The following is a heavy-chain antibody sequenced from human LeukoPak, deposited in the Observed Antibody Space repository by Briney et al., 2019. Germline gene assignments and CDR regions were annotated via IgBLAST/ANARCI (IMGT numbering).Heavy chain of an antibody. Sequence: GSSVTVSCKSSGGTFSSYAISWVRQAPGQGLESMGGIIPIFGTANYAQKFQGRVAITADESTSTAYMELCSPRSEDTAVYYCARVRTELSGYGPLGFDYWGQGTLVTVSS. CDR2: IIPIFGTA. CDR1: GGTFSSYA. V-gene: IGHV1-69*01. J-gene: IGHJ4*02. D-gene: IGHD5-12*01. CDR3: ARVRTELSGYGPLGFDY.